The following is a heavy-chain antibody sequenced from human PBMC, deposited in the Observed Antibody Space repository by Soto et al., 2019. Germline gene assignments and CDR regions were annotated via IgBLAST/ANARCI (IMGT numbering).Heavy chain of an antibody. CDR1: GYSFRSYT. V-gene: IGHV1-3*01. Sequence: ASVKVSCKASGYSFRSYTMHWVRQAPGHRLEWMGWINAGNGNTQYSQRFQDRFTITRDTSASTAYMELSSLRSEDTAVYYCARADCSSTSCSLGFDPWGQGTLVTVS. CDR3: ARADCSSTSCSLGFDP. J-gene: IGHJ5*02. CDR2: INAGNGNT. D-gene: IGHD2-2*01.